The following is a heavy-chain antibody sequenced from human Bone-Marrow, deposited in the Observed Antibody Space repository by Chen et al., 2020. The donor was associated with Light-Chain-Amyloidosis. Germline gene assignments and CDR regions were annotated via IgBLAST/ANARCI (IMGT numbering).Heavy chain of an antibody. Sequence: DVQLLESGGGLVQPGGSLRLSCAASGFTFRTSWMHWVRQAPGKGLVWVSRINPDGTRVDYADGGRGRFNISRDDAKSTVYLQMNSLRAEDTAVYYCSREFTGYDDYWGQGTLVTVSS. CDR3: SREFTGYDDY. J-gene: IGHJ4*02. CDR2: INPDGTRV. CDR1: GFTFRTSW. D-gene: IGHD5-12*01. V-gene: IGHV3-74*01.